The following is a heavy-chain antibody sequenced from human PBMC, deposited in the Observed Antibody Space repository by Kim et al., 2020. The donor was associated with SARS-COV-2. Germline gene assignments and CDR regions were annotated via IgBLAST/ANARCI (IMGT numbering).Heavy chain of an antibody. V-gene: IGHV3-53*01. J-gene: IGHJ4*02. CDR2: IYTSGDT. Sequence: GGSLRLSCAVSGMVVDSVYLTWVRQTPGQGLEWVSSIYTSGDTLYADSVKGRFTISRDNSKSVLFLQMDSLRVEDTAIYYFTRGVGDYWGQGTQVTVSS. D-gene: IGHD3-16*01. CDR3: TRGVGDY. CDR1: GMVVDSVY.